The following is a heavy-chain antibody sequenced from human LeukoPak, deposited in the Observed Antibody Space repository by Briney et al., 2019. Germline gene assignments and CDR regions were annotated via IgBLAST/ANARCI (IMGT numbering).Heavy chain of an antibody. CDR2: IYHSGST. CDR1: GYSISSGYY. J-gene: IGHJ4*02. D-gene: IGHD5-24*01. Sequence: PSETLSLTCGVSGYSISSGYYWGWIRQPPGKGLEWIGSIYHSGSTDYSPSLKSRVTISVDTSKNQFSLKLNSVTAADTAVYYCARRRDGYNLGFFDYWGQGTLVTVSS. V-gene: IGHV4-38-2*01. CDR3: ARRRDGYNLGFFDY.